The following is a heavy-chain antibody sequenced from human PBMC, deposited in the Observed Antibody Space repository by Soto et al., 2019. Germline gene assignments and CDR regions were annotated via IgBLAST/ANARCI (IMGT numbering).Heavy chain of an antibody. CDR1: GGSISSYY. CDR3: ARRGPGTYFDY. CDR2: IYYSGST. D-gene: IGHD6-13*01. Sequence: PSATLSLTCAGSGGSISSYYWSWIRQPPGKGLEWIGYIYYSGSTYYNPSLKSRVTISVDTSKNQFSLKLSSVTAADTAVYYCARRGPGTYFDYWGQGTLVTVSS. J-gene: IGHJ4*02. V-gene: IGHV4-59*12.